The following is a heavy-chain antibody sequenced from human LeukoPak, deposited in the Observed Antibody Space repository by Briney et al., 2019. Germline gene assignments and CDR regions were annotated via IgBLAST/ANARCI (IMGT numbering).Heavy chain of an antibody. CDR3: ARDLFWSGYYYYGMDV. V-gene: IGHV3-74*01. CDR1: GFTFSSYW. Sequence: GGSLRLSCAASGFTFSSYWMRWVRQAPGKGLVWVSRINSDGSSTSYADSVKGRFTISRDNAKNTLYLQMNSLRAEDTAVYYCARDLFWSGYYYYGMDVWGQGTTVTVSS. CDR2: INSDGSST. D-gene: IGHD3-3*01. J-gene: IGHJ6*02.